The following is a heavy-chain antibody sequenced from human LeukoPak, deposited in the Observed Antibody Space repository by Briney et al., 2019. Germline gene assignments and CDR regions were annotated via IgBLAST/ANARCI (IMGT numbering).Heavy chain of an antibody. CDR1: GGSISNFY. CDR3: ARATYDTHYGMDV. V-gene: IGHV4-59*01. J-gene: IGHJ6*02. Sequence: SETLSLTCTVSGGSISNFYWSWIRQPPGKGLEWIGYIYHSGSTNYNPSLESGVTISVDTTKNHFSLKLNSLTAADTAVYYCARATYDTHYGMDVWGQGTTVTVSS. D-gene: IGHD3-9*01. CDR2: IYHSGST.